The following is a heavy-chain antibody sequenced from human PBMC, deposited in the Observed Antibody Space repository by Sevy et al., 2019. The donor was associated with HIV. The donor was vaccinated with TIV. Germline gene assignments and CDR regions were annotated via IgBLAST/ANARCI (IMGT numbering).Heavy chain of an antibody. D-gene: IGHD6-13*01. CDR1: GFTFSSYG. V-gene: IGHV3-33*06. J-gene: IGHJ4*02. Sequence: GGSLRLSCAASGFTFSSYGMHWVRQAPGKGLEWVAVIWYDGSNKYYADSVKGRFTISRDNSKNTRYLQMNSLRAEDTAVYYCAKDLSSSYPRWGQGTLVTVSS. CDR3: AKDLSSSYPR. CDR2: IWYDGSNK.